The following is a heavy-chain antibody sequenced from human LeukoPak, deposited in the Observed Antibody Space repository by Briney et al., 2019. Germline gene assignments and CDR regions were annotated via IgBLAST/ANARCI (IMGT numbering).Heavy chain of an antibody. CDR3: ARGQLFTHGFDP. Sequence: GGSLRLSCAASGLTFSSYAMHWVRQAPGKGLEWVAVISYDGSNKYYADSVKGRFTISRDNSKNTLYLQMNSLRAEDTAVYYCARGQLFTHGFDPWGQGTLVTVSS. J-gene: IGHJ5*02. V-gene: IGHV3-30*04. D-gene: IGHD3-10*01. CDR1: GLTFSSYA. CDR2: ISYDGSNK.